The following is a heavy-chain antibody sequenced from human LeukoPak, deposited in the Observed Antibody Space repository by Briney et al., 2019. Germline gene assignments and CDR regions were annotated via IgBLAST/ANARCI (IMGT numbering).Heavy chain of an antibody. CDR1: GGSISSDY. CDR2: IYYSGTT. V-gene: IGHV4-59*01. CDR3: ARGANWGSPDY. Sequence: SETLSLTCTVSGGSISSDYWSWIRQSPGKGLEWIGYIYYSGTTSYNPSLKSRVTISLDTSRNQFSLKLSSVTAADTAVYYCARGANWGSPDYWGQGTLVTVSS. J-gene: IGHJ4*02. D-gene: IGHD7-27*01.